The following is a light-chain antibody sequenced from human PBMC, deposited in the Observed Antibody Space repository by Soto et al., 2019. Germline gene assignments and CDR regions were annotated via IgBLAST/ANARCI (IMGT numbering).Light chain of an antibody. CDR1: QSISSY. CDR2: AAS. V-gene: IGKV1-39*01. CDR3: QQSYSTPRT. J-gene: IGKJ1*01. Sequence: DIQMTQSPSSLSASVGDRVTITCRASQSISSYLNWYQQKPGKAPKLLIYAASSLQSGVPSRFSGSGSATDFALTISSLQHEDFATYYCQQSYSTPRTFGQGTKVEIK.